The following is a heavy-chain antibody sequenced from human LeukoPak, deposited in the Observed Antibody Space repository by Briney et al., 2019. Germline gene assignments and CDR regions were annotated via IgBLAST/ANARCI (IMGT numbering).Heavy chain of an antibody. J-gene: IGHJ4*02. D-gene: IGHD2-15*01. CDR2: ISLAGRT. Sequence: SETLSLTCGVSGRSITTTNFWSWVRQPPGGGLEWIGEISLAGRTRHNPSLESRVTISIDESKNHLYLNLASVTAAAAAVYYCARESGPFCPFGHWGQGTLVAVTS. CDR1: GRSITTTNF. V-gene: IGHV4-4*02. CDR3: ARESGPFCPFGH.